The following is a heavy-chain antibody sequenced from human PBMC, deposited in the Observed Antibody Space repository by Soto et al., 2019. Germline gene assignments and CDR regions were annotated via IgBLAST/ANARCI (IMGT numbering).Heavy chain of an antibody. CDR3: ARDKETRTGQQLAAFDI. Sequence: QVQLVQSGAEVKKPGSSVKVSCKASGGTFSSYAISWVRQAPGQGLEWMGGIIPIFGTANYAQKFQGRVTITADKSTNTAYMELSSLRSEDTAVYYCARDKETRTGQQLAAFDIWGQGTMVTVSS. D-gene: IGHD6-13*01. V-gene: IGHV1-69*06. CDR2: IIPIFGTA. CDR1: GGTFSSYA. J-gene: IGHJ3*02.